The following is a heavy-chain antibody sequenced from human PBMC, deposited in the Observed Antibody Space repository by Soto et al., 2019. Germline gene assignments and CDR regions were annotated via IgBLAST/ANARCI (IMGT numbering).Heavy chain of an antibody. CDR3: ARASDYGDGWFDP. D-gene: IGHD4-17*01. J-gene: IGHJ5*02. V-gene: IGHV3-33*01. CDR2: MWYDGSNK. CDR1: GFTFSSYG. Sequence: GGSLRLSCVASGFTFSSYGIHWVRQAPGKGPEWVAVMWYDGSNKYYADSVKGRITISRDNSKNTLYLQINSLRAEDTAVYYCARASDYGDGWFDPWGQGTLVTVSS.